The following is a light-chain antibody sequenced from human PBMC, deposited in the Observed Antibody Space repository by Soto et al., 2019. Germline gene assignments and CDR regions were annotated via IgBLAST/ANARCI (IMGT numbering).Light chain of an antibody. V-gene: IGKV1-5*03. CDR1: QSISSL. Sequence: DIQMSQSPSTLSASVGDRVTIPCRASQSISSLLAWYQQKPGKAPKFLIYKASSLQSGVPSRFSGSGSGTEFTLTITSLQPDDFATYYCHQYYSFPRTFGQGTKVDIK. CDR2: KAS. J-gene: IGKJ1*01. CDR3: HQYYSFPRT.